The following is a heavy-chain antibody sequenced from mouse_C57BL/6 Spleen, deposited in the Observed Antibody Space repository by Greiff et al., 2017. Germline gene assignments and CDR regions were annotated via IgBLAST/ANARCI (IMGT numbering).Heavy chain of an antibody. J-gene: IGHJ2*01. V-gene: IGHV1-66*01. CDR1: GYSFTSYY. CDR2: IYPGSGNT. Sequence: QVQLQQSGPELVKPGASVKISCKASGYSFTSYYIHWVKQRPGQGLEWIGWIYPGSGNTKYNEKFKGKATLTADTSASTAYMQLSSLTSEDSAVYYCARSGYDGRLGYWGQGTTLTVSS. CDR3: ARSGYDGRLGY. D-gene: IGHD2-14*01.